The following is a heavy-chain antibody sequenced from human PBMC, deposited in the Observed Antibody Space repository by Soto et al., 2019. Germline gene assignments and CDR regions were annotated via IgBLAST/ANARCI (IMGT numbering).Heavy chain of an antibody. V-gene: IGHV1-2*04. CDR3: ARPSTYYDSSGHYDY. Sequence: ASVKVSCKASGYTFTGYYMHWVRQAPGQGLEWMGWINPNSGGTNYAQKFQGWVTMTRDTSISTAYMELSRLRSDDTAVYYCARPSTYYDSSGHYDYWGQGTLVTVSS. J-gene: IGHJ4*02. CDR1: GYTFTGYY. D-gene: IGHD3-22*01. CDR2: INPNSGGT.